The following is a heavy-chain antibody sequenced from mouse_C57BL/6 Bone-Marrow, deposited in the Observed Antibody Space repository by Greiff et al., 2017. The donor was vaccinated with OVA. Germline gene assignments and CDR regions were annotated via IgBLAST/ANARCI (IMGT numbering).Heavy chain of an antibody. CDR1: GFTFSDYY. CDR2: INYDGSST. V-gene: IGHV5-16*01. Sequence: EVHLVESEGGLVQPGSSMKLSCTASGFTFSDYYMAWVRQVPEKGLEWVANINYDGSSTYYLDSLKSRFIISRDNAKNILYLQMSSLKSEDTATYYCARDGNYGYPIAMDYWGQGTSVTVSS. CDR3: ARDGNYGYPIAMDY. D-gene: IGHD2-2*01. J-gene: IGHJ4*01.